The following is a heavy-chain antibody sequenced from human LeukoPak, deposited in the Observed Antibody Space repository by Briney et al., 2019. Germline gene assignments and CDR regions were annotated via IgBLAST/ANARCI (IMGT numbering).Heavy chain of an antibody. CDR3: ARAELCSGGSCYSFDY. V-gene: IGHV3-23*01. D-gene: IGHD2-15*01. J-gene: IGHJ4*02. Sequence: GGSLRLSCAASGFTFSSYAMSWVRQAPGKGLEWVSAISGSGGSTYYADSVKGRFTISRDNAKNSLYLQMNSLRAEDTAVYYCARAELCSGGSCYSFDYWGQGTLVTVSS. CDR1: GFTFSSYA. CDR2: ISGSGGST.